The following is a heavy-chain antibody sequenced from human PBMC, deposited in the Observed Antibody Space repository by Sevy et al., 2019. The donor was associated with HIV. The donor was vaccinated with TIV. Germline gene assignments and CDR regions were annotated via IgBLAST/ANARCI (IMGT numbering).Heavy chain of an antibody. CDR1: GFTFRNAW. CDR3: STDIVVQSGYSYDFSRINPDFSHNSGADV. CDR2: IVNDPDGGTT. D-gene: IGHD5-18*01. V-gene: IGHV3-15*04. Sequence: GGSLRLSCVASGFTFRNAWMTWVRQVPGKGLEWVGRIVNDPDGGTTDYAAPVKGRFIISRDDSKNTLYRQMNSLKTEDIAVYYCSTDIVVQSGYSYDFSRINPDFSHNSGADVWGQGTTVTVSS. J-gene: IGHJ6*02.